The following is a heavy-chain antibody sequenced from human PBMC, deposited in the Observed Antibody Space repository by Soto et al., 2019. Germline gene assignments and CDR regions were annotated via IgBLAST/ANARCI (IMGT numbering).Heavy chain of an antibody. CDR3: ARRADTNGCNGFYDDKYYSEF. CDR2: MNPNTGNS. J-gene: IGHJ6*01. Sequence: ASVNLSGKASGYTFTSYDIYWVRQATGQGLEWMGWMNPNTGNSGYAQKFQGRVTVTSDTSINTVHMELSSLRSEDTAVYYCARRADTNGCNGFYDDKYYSEFWG. D-gene: IGHD3-22*01. CDR1: GYTFTSYD. V-gene: IGHV1-8*01.